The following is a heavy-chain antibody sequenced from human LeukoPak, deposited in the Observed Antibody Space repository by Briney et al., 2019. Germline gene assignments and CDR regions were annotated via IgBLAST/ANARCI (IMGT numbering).Heavy chain of an antibody. CDR1: GFTFSRSW. CDR2: INDDEREK. V-gene: IGHV3-7*01. D-gene: IGHD3-10*01. Sequence: GGSLRLSCAVSGFTFSRSWMSWVRQAPGKGLEWVANINDDEREKYYVDSVKGRFSISRDNGKDSLYLQMNSLRAEDTAVYYCARAGSAGSADYWGQGTLVTVSS. J-gene: IGHJ4*02. CDR3: ARAGSAGSADY.